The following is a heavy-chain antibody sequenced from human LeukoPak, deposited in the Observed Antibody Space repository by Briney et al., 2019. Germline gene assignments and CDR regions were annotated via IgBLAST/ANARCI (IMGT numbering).Heavy chain of an antibody. Sequence: GWALRLSCAASGFTFSNAWMSWVRQARGKGVEWVGRIKSKTDGRTTDYAAPMTGIFTISRDDSKNTLYLQMNRLKTEDTAVYYCLRGYYYYYYMDVWGNGTTVTASS. CDR2: IKSKTDGRTT. CDR3: LRGYYYYYYMDV. J-gene: IGHJ6*03. V-gene: IGHV3-15*01. CDR1: GFTFSNAW.